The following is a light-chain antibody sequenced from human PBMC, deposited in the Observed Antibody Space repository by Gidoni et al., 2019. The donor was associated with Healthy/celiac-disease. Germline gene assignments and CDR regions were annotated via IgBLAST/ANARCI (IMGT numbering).Light chain of an antibody. V-gene: IGKV1-12*01. CDR1: QGISSW. CDR2: AAS. J-gene: IGKJ4*01. Sequence: IHMSHPPSSVSASVGDRVTITCRASQGISSWLAWYQQKPGKAPKLLIYAASSLQSGVPSRFSGSGSETDFTLTSISLQHEDFETYYCQQANSFPLTFGGGTKVEIK. CDR3: QQANSFPLT.